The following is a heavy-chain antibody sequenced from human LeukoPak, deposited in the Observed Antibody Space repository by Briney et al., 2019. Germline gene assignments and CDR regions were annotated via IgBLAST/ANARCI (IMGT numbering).Heavy chain of an antibody. J-gene: IGHJ4*02. Sequence: SETLSLTCAVYGGSFSGYYWSWIRQPPGKGLEWIGEINHSGSTNYNPSLKSRVTISVDTSKNQFSLKLSSVTAADTAVYYCARATTGIVDYWGQGTLVTVSS. CDR3: ARATTGIVDY. CDR1: GGSFSGYY. CDR2: INHSGST. D-gene: IGHD3-22*01. V-gene: IGHV4-34*01.